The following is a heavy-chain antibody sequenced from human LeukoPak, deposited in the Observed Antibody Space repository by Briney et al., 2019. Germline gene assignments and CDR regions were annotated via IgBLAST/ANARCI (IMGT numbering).Heavy chain of an antibody. V-gene: IGHV4-34*01. CDR2: INHSGST. CDR1: GGSFSGYY. Sequence: SETLSLTCAVYGGSFSGYYWSWIRQPPGKGLEWIGEINHSGSTNYNPSLKSRVTISVDTSKNQFPLKLSSVTAADTAVYYCARGGKTFWYYYYGMDVWGKGTTVTVSS. D-gene: IGHD3-3*01. J-gene: IGHJ6*04. CDR3: ARGGKTFWYYYYGMDV.